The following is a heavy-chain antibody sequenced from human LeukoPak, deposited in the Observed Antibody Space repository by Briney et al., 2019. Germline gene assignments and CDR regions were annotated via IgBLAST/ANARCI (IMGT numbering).Heavy chain of an antibody. Sequence: SQTLSLTCTVSGGSISSGNNYWSWIRQPAGEGLEWIGRISTSGSTNYNPSLKSRVTISVDTSKNQFSLKLSSVTAADTAVYYCARGAYGSGSSNIDYWGQGTLVTVSS. CDR1: GGSISSGNNY. CDR2: ISTSGST. V-gene: IGHV4-61*02. CDR3: ARGAYGSGSSNIDY. J-gene: IGHJ4*02. D-gene: IGHD3-10*01.